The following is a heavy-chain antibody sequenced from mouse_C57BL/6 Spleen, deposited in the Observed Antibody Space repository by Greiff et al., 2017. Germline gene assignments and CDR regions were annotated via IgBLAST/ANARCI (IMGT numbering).Heavy chain of an antibody. CDR1: GYTFTSYW. V-gene: IGHV1-64*01. CDR3: ARSATAQATTWFAY. CDR2: IHPNSGST. D-gene: IGHD3-2*02. Sequence: QVQLQQPGAELVKPGASVKLSCKASGYTFTSYWVHWVKQRPGQGLEWIGMIHPNSGSTNYNEKFKSKATLTVDKSSSTAYMQLSSLTSEDSAVYYCARSATAQATTWFAYWGQGTLVTVSA. J-gene: IGHJ3*01.